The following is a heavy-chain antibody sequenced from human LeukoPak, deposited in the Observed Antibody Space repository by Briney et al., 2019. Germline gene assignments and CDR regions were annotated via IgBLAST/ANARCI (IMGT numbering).Heavy chain of an antibody. D-gene: IGHD3-10*01. Sequence: GGSPRLSCAASGFTFSNYGMHWVRQAPGKGLEWVAVIWYDGTNKYYADSVKGRFTISRDNSKNTLYLQMNSLRAEDTAVYYCVREGAGGSGSYLAFDIWGQGTMVTVPS. V-gene: IGHV3-33*01. CDR3: VREGAGGSGSYLAFDI. CDR2: IWYDGTNK. CDR1: GFTFSNYG. J-gene: IGHJ3*02.